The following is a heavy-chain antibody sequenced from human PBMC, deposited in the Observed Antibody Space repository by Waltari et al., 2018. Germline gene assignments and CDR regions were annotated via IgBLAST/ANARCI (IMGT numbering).Heavy chain of an antibody. CDR1: GFTFRSYG. D-gene: IGHD6-13*01. V-gene: IGHV3-33*06. Sequence: QVQLVESGGGVVQPGRSLRLSCAASGFTFRSYGMHWVRQAPGKGLEWVAVIWYDGSNKYYADSVKGRFTISRDNSKNTLYLQMNSLRAEDTAVYYCANSPAAGSGGYWGQGTLVTVSS. CDR2: IWYDGSNK. CDR3: ANSPAAGSGGY. J-gene: IGHJ4*02.